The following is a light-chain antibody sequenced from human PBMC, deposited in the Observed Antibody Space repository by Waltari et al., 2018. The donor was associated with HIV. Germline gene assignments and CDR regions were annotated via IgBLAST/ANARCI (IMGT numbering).Light chain of an antibody. J-gene: IGLJ2*01. Sequence: SSGLTQPPSVSVSPGQTATITCSGDGLSKQYVFWYQQKTGQAPVLVIYKDTERPSNIPERCAGATSGTTVTVTISGGQAEDEADYFGHSEDNTGAAFFGGGTRLTVL. CDR1: GLSKQY. V-gene: IGLV3-25*03. CDR3: HSEDNTGAAF. CDR2: KDT.